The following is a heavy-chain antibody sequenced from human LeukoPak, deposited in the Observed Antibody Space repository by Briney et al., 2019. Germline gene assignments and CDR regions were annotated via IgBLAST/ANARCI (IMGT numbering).Heavy chain of an antibody. CDR2: IYYSGST. V-gene: IGHV4-39*07. D-gene: IGHD3-22*01. CDR3: ARRPSWYYDSSGHECFQH. Sequence: SETLSLTCTVSGGSISSSSYYWGWIRQPPGKGLEWIGSIYYSGSTYYNPSLKSRVTISVDTSKNQFSLKLSSVTAADTAVYYCARRPSWYYDSSGHECFQHWGQGTLVTVSS. J-gene: IGHJ1*01. CDR1: GGSISSSSYY.